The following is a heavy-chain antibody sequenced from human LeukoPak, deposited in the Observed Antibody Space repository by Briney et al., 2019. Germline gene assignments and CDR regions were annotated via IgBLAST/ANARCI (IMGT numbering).Heavy chain of an antibody. CDR3: ARDARYCSGGSCSRTGPFQH. CDR2: IYYSGST. J-gene: IGHJ1*01. V-gene: IGHV4-59*01. Sequence: SETLSLTCTVSGGSISSYYWSWIRQPPGKGLEWIGYIYYSGSTNYNPSLKSRVTISVDTSKNQFSLKLSSATAADTAVYYCARDARYCSGGSCSRTGPFQHWGQGTLVTVSS. D-gene: IGHD2-15*01. CDR1: GGSISSYY.